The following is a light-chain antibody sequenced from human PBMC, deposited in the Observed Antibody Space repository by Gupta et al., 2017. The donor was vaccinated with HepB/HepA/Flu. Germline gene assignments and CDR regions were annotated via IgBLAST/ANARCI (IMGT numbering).Light chain of an antibody. Sequence: SVLTQPPSASGPPGQRVTISCSGSNSNIGSNTVNCYQQLPGTAPNLLIYSDNKRLHGGPARFSGSKSGTSAALAISGLQAEEEADYYCETWEDSLNGRVVFGGGTKLTVL. J-gene: IGLJ2*01. V-gene: IGLV1-44*01. CDR2: SDN. CDR3: ETWEDSLNGRVV. CDR1: NSNIGSNT.